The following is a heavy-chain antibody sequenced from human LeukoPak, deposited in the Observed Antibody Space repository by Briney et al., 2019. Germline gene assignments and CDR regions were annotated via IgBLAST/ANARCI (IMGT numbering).Heavy chain of an antibody. J-gene: IGHJ3*02. CDR1: GYTFTSYA. CDR3: MSSTSSHDAFDI. D-gene: IGHD2-2*01. Sequence: ASVKVSCKASGYTFTSYAMHWVRQAPGQRLEWMGWSNAGNGNTKYSQKFQGRVTITRDTSASTAYMELSSLRSEDTAVYYCMSSTSSHDAFDIWGQGTMVTVSS. CDR2: SNAGNGNT. V-gene: IGHV1-3*01.